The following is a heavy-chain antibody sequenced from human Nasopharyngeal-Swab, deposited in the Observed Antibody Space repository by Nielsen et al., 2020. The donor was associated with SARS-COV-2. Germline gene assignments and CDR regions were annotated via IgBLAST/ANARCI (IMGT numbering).Heavy chain of an antibody. J-gene: IGHJ4*02. V-gene: IGHV3-48*04. CDR3: ARVRRDGYNLHFDY. CDR2: ISSSSSTI. D-gene: IGHD5-24*01. Sequence: VRQAPGKGLEWVSYISSSSSTIYCADSVKGRFTISRDNAKNSLYLQMNSLRAEDTAVYYCARVRRDGYNLHFDYWGQGTLGTVSS.